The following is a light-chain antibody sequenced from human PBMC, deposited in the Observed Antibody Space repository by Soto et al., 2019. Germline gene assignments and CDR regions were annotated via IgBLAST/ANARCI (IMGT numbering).Light chain of an antibody. V-gene: IGKV3-20*01. CDR1: QSVRSSY. Sequence: EIVLTQSPGTLSLSPGERATLSCRAIQSVRSSYLAWYQQKPGQAPRLLIYGSSSRATGIPDRFSSSGSGTDFTLTISRLEPKDYSVYYCQQYSRIPRTFGQGKKVEFK. CDR2: GSS. J-gene: IGKJ1*01. CDR3: QQYSRIPRT.